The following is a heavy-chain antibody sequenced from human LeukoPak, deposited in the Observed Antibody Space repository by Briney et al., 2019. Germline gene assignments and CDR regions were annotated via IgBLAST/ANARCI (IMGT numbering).Heavy chain of an antibody. CDR1: GFMFSTYW. J-gene: IGHJ4*02. V-gene: IGHV3-23*01. CDR2: ISTSGSET. D-gene: IGHD3-10*01. CDR3: GRDWAGFGELYRVDY. Sequence: GGSLRLSCAASGFMFSTYWMSWVRQAPGRGLEWVSAISTSGSETHYADSVKGRFTIARDNSKNTLYLQMNSPRAEDTAVYYCGRDWAGFGELYRVDYWGQGTLVTVSS.